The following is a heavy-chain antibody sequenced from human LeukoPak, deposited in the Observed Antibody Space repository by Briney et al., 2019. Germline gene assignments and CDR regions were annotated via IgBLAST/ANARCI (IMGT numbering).Heavy chain of an antibody. V-gene: IGHV3-9*01. J-gene: IGHJ4*02. CDR3: AKEVESLSYDNSGYNY. CDR1: GFTFDNEG. Sequence: GGSLRLSCAASGFTFDNEGMSSVRHAPGKGLEWVSGISWNSGSIGYADSVKGRFTISRDNAKNSLYLQMNSLSAEDTALYYCAKEVESLSYDNSGYNYGDQGTLVAVSS. D-gene: IGHD3-22*01. CDR2: ISWNSGSI.